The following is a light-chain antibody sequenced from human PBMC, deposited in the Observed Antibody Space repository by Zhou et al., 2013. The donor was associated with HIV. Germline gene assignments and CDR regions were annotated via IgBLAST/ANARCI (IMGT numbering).Light chain of an antibody. V-gene: IGKV1-17*01. Sequence: DIQMTQSPSSLSASVGDRVTITCRASQGIRNDLGWYQQKPGKAPKRLIYSASSLQSGVPSRFSGSGSGTEFTLTISRLEPEDLAVYYCQQYGSSPPNTFGQGTRLEIK. J-gene: IGKJ2*01. CDR2: SAS. CDR3: QQYGSSPPNT. CDR1: QGIRND.